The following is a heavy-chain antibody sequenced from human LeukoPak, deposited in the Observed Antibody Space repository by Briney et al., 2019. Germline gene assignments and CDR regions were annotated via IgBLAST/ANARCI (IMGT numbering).Heavy chain of an antibody. V-gene: IGHV3-23*01. CDR3: AKDLEVVPAAMPFDY. Sequence: GGSLRLSCAASGFTFSSYAMSWVRQAPGKGLEWVSAISGSGGSTYYADSVKGRFTISRDNSKNTLYLQMNSLRAEDTAVYYCAKDLEVVPAAMPFDYWGQGTLVTVSS. J-gene: IGHJ4*02. CDR2: ISGSGGST. CDR1: GFTFSSYA. D-gene: IGHD2-2*01.